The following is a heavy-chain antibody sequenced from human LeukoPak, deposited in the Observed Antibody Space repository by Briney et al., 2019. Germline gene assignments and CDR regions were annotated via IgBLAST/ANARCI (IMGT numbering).Heavy chain of an antibody. J-gene: IGHJ5*02. CDR1: GFIFSDYY. D-gene: IGHD2-2*01. V-gene: IGHV3-11*01. CDR3: ARDIGTSYNWFDP. Sequence: PGGSVRLSCAASGFIFSDYYMSWLPQAPGEGLEGVSYISSSGSTIYYAASVKGRFTISRDNAKNSLYLQMNSLRAEDTAVYYCARDIGTSYNWFDPWGQGTLVTVSS. CDR2: ISSSGSTI.